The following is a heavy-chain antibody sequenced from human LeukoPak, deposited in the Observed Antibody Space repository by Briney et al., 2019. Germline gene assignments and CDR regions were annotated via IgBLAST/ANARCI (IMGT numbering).Heavy chain of an antibody. J-gene: IGHJ4*02. Sequence: PSQTLSLTCAISGDSVSSNSAAWNWIRQSPSRGLEWLGRTYYRSSWYNDYTLSLRGRITVDPDTSKNQFPLQLNSVSPGDTAVYYCARQGRSGASYSGLDSWGQGTLVTVSS. CDR1: GDSVSSNSAA. V-gene: IGHV6-1*01. D-gene: IGHD1-26*01. CDR2: TYYRSSWYN. CDR3: ARQGRSGASYSGLDS.